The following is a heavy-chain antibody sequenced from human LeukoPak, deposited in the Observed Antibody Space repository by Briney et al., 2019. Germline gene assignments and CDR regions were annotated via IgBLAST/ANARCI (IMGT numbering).Heavy chain of an antibody. V-gene: IGHV1-24*01. Sequence: ASVKVSCKVSGYTLTELSMHWVRQAPGKGLEWMGGFDSEDGETIYAQKFQGRVNMTEDTSTGTAYMELSSLRSEDMAVYYCATDLHSLYYFDYWGQGTLVTVSS. CDR2: FDSEDGET. D-gene: IGHD1-26*01. J-gene: IGHJ4*02. CDR3: ATDLHSLYYFDY. CDR1: GYTLTELS.